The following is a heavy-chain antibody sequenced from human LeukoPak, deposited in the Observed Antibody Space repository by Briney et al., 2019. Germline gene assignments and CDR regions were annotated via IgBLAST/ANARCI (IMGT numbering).Heavy chain of an antibody. D-gene: IGHD1-26*01. CDR2: IYSGGST. CDR1: GFTVSSNY. J-gene: IGHJ4*02. CDR3: AKDPIFSGSYGVFDY. V-gene: IGHV3-53*01. Sequence: GGSLRLSCAASGFTVSSNYMSWVRQAPGKGLEWVSVIYSGGSTYYADSVKGRFTISRDNSKTTLYLQMNSLRAGDTAVYYCAKDPIFSGSYGVFDYWGLGTLVTVSS.